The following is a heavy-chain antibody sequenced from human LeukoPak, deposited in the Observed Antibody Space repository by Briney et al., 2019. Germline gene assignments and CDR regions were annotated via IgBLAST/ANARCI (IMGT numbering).Heavy chain of an antibody. CDR1: GFTFSRHA. CDR3: AKGVGTNKGGYYFDY. Sequence: GGSLRLSCAASGFTFSRHAMSWVRQVPGKGLECVSAISGGGYTYYADSVKGRFTTSRDNSKNTLYLQMNSLRAEDTAVYYCAKGVGTNKGGYYFDYWGQGTPVTVSS. V-gene: IGHV3-23*01. J-gene: IGHJ4*02. D-gene: IGHD1-26*01. CDR2: ISGGGYT.